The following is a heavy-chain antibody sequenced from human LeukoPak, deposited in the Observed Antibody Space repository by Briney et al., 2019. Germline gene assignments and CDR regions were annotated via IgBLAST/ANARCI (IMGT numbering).Heavy chain of an antibody. CDR1: GGSIISYY. V-gene: IGHV4-59*07. Sequence: SDTLSLTCTLSGGSIISYYSSWIRHPPGKGLEWIGYIYYSGSTTYNPSLKSPVTLSVDTTKSQFSLKLSSVTAADTAVYYCARSTELWFGELLWGYFDYWGQGTLVTASS. D-gene: IGHD3-10*01. CDR3: ARSTELWFGELLWGYFDY. CDR2: IYYSGST. J-gene: IGHJ4*02.